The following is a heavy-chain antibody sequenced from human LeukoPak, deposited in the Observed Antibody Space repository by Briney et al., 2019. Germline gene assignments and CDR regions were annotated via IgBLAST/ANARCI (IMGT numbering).Heavy chain of an antibody. CDR1: GYTFTSYG. Sequence: GASVKVSCKASGYTFTSYGISWVRQAPGQGLEWMGWINTNTGNPTYAQGFTGRFVFSLDTSVSTAYLQISSLKAEDTAVYYCAREGYDFWSGYLTPYYYGMDVWGQGTTVTVSS. D-gene: IGHD3-3*01. V-gene: IGHV7-4-1*02. J-gene: IGHJ6*02. CDR2: INTNTGNP. CDR3: AREGYDFWSGYLTPYYYGMDV.